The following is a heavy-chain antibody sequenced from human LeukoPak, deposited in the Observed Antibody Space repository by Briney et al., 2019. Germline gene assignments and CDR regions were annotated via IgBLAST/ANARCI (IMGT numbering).Heavy chain of an antibody. Sequence: SETLSLTCTVSGGSISSYYWSWIRQPPGKGLDWIGYIYYSGSTNYNPSLKSRVTISVDTSKNQFSLKLSSVTAADTAVYYCARQGYCSGGSCPHYYYYYYMDVWGKGTTVTVSS. CDR1: GGSISSYY. CDR2: IYYSGST. J-gene: IGHJ6*03. D-gene: IGHD2-15*01. CDR3: ARQGYCSGGSCPHYYYYYYMDV. V-gene: IGHV4-59*08.